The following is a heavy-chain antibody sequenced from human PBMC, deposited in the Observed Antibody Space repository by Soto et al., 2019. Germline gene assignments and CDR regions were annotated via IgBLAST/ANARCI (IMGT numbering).Heavy chain of an antibody. Sequence: QVQLQQWGAGPLRPLETLSLTCGVSGGSFSGYYWAWIRQSPGKGLEWIGEINDRGSINYNPSLKSQVSFSVDPSQNHYSLNLRSVPAAYTAVYYCAREIHDILTGPPWVWYFDLWGRGSLVTVSS. V-gene: IGHV4-34*01. CDR2: INDRGSI. D-gene: IGHD3-9*01. CDR3: AREIHDILTGPPWVWYFDL. CDR1: GGSFSGYY. J-gene: IGHJ2*01.